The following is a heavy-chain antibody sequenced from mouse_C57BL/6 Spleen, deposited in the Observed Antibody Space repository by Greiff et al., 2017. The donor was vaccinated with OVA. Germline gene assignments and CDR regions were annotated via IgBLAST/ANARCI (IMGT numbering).Heavy chain of an antibody. J-gene: IGHJ2*01. CDR2: ISYDGSN. CDR3: ARGGDDYDLYFDY. CDR1: GYSITSGYY. D-gene: IGHD2-4*01. Sequence: EVQRVESGPGLVKPSQSLSLTCSVTGYSITSGYYWNWIRQFPGNKLEWMGYISYDGSNNYNPSLKNRISITRDTSKNQFFLKLNSVTTEDTATYYCARGGDDYDLYFDYWGQGTTLTVSS. V-gene: IGHV3-6*01.